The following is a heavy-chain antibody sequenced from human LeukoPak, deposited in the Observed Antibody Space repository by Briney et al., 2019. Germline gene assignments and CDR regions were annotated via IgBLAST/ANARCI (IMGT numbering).Heavy chain of an antibody. CDR3: ARRRGGSYWGNSAFDY. V-gene: IGHV5-51*01. CDR2: IYPGDSDT. CDR1: GYSFTSYW. J-gene: IGHJ4*02. D-gene: IGHD1-26*01. Sequence: GESLKISCKGSGYSFTSYWIGWVRQMPGKGLEWMGIIYPGDSDTRYSPSFQGQVTISADKSISTAYLQWSSLTASDTAMYYCARRRGGSYWGNSAFDYWGQGTLVTVSS.